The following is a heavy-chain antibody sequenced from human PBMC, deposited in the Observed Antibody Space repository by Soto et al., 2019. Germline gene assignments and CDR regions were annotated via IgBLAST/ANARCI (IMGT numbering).Heavy chain of an antibody. CDR2: IYPGDSDT. J-gene: IGHJ6*02. Sequence: GESLKISCKGSGYSFTSYWIGWVRQMPGKGLEWMGIIYPGDSDTRYSPSFQGQVTISADKSISTAYLQWSSLKASDTAMYYCARHITRFYYYYGMDVWGQGTTVTVSS. V-gene: IGHV5-51*01. CDR3: ARHITRFYYYYGMDV. D-gene: IGHD3-10*01. CDR1: GYSFTSYW.